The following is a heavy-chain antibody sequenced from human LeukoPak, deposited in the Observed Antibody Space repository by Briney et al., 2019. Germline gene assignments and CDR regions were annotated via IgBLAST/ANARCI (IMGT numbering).Heavy chain of an antibody. CDR1: GFTFSSYA. CDR2: ISGIGGST. V-gene: IGHV3-23*01. Sequence: GGSLRLSCAASGFTFSSYAMSWVRQAPGKGLEWVSAISGIGGSTYYADSVKGRFTISRDNSKNTLYLQMNSLRAEDTAVYYCAKDGESVDTAMVDYFDYWGQGTLVTVSS. CDR3: AKDGESVDTAMVDYFDY. J-gene: IGHJ4*02. D-gene: IGHD5-18*01.